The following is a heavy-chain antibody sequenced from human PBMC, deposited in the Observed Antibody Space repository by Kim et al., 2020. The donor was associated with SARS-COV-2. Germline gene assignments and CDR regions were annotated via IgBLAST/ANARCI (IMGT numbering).Heavy chain of an antibody. Sequence: SETLSLTCAVYGGSFSGYYWSWIRQPPGKGLEWIGEINHSGSTNYNPSLKSRVTISVDTSKNQFSLKLSSVTAADTAVYYCARGRKKSRYSSGWNLDYWGQGTLVTVSS. V-gene: IGHV4-34*01. CDR1: GGSFSGYY. D-gene: IGHD6-19*01. CDR2: INHSGST. CDR3: ARGRKKSRYSSGWNLDY. J-gene: IGHJ4*02.